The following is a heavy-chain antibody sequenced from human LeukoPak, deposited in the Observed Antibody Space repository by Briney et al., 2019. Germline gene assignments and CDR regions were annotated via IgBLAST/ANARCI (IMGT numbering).Heavy chain of an antibody. CDR1: GFTFSSYG. J-gene: IGHJ6*03. CDR3: AKNAQVWTYYYYMDV. CDR2: ISGSGGST. D-gene: IGHD5-18*01. V-gene: IGHV3-23*01. Sequence: GGSLRLSCAASGFTFSSYGMSWVRQAPGKGLEWVSAISGSGGSTYYADSVKGRFTISRDNSKNTLYLQMNSLRAEDTAVYYCAKNAQVWTYYYYMDVWGKGTTVTISS.